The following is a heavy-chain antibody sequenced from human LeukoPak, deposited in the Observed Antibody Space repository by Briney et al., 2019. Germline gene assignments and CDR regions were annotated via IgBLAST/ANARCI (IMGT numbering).Heavy chain of an antibody. CDR2: IKEDGSEK. Sequence: QAGESLRLSCAASGFTFSSYWMTWVRQAPGKGLEWVANIKEDGSEKYYVDPVKGRFTISRDNAKNSLYLQMNSLRAEDTAVYYCARRIVGMTGDYFDYWGQGTLVTVSS. V-gene: IGHV3-7*01. CDR1: GFTFSSYW. J-gene: IGHJ4*02. CDR3: ARRIVGMTGDYFDY. D-gene: IGHD1-26*01.